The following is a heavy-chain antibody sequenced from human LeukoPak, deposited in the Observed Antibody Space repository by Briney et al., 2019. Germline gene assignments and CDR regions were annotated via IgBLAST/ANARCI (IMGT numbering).Heavy chain of an antibody. D-gene: IGHD6-13*01. Sequence: PSETLSLTCIVSGGSISSSIYYWAWVRQAPGKGLEWVSSISSSSSYIYYADSVKGRFTISRDNAKNSLYLQMNSLRAEDTAVYYCARDQIAASGIDYWGRGILVTVSS. CDR2: ISSSSSYI. CDR3: ARDQIAASGIDY. J-gene: IGHJ4*02. CDR1: GGSISSSIYY. V-gene: IGHV3-21*01.